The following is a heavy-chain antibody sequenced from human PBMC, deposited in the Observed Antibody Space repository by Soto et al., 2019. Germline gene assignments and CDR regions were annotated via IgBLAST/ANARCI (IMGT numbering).Heavy chain of an antibody. CDR2: IYYSGST. V-gene: IGHV4-59*08. CDR1: GGSISSYY. Sequence: SETLSLTCTVSGGSISSYYWSWIRQPPGKGLEWIGYIYYSGSTNYNPSLKSRVTISVDTSKNQFSLKLSSVTAADTAVYYCARLSYQDIGFTGYHYGMDVRGQGTPVTVSS. D-gene: IGHD2-2*01. CDR3: ARLSYQDIGFTGYHYGMDV. J-gene: IGHJ6*02.